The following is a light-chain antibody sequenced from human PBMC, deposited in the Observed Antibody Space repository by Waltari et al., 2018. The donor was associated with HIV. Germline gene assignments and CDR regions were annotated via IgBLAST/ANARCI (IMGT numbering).Light chain of an antibody. Sequence: QSVLTQPPSVSGATGQRVTISCSGTSSNLGAGYDIPWYQQLPGTAPRLLIYGNTNRPSGVPDRFSGSKSGPSASLAITGLQAEDEADYYCQSYDSSLSGWVFGGGTKLNVV. CDR1: SSNLGAGYD. CDR2: GNT. J-gene: IGLJ3*02. V-gene: IGLV1-40*01. CDR3: QSYDSSLSGWV.